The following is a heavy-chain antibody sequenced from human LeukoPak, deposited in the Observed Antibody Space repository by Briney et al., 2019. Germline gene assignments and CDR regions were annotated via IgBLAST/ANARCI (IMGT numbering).Heavy chain of an antibody. D-gene: IGHD3-9*01. Sequence: GGSLRLSCAASGFTFSSYSMNWVRQAPGKGLEWVSSISSSSSYIYYADSVKGRFTISRDNAKNSLYLQMNSLRAEDTAVYYCASSPTYYDILTGYSHYYMDVWGKGTTVTISS. CDR3: ASSPTYYDILTGYSHYYMDV. CDR2: ISSSSSYI. J-gene: IGHJ6*03. CDR1: GFTFSSYS. V-gene: IGHV3-21*01.